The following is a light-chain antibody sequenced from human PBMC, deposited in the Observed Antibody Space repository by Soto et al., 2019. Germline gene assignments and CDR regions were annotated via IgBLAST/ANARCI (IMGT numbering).Light chain of an antibody. CDR1: QSVYSD. Sequence: EVVVTQAPATLSVSPGERVTLSCRASQSVYSDVAWFQHKPGQAPRLLIYGASTRAAGIPGRFSGSGYETDFTFTISSLEPEDSATYFCQQYNTWVRGTFGQGTKLEIK. J-gene: IGKJ2*01. CDR2: GAS. CDR3: QQYNTWVRGT. V-gene: IGKV3-15*01.